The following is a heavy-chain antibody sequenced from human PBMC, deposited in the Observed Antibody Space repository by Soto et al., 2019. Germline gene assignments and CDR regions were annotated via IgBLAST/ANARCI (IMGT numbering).Heavy chain of an antibody. CDR3: AREGALKPFSS. Sequence: GGSLRLSCAAPRITLKSYSVNWVRQSPGKGLEWASFISISGNYRFYADSVKGRFTISRDNAKNSVYLQMDSLRVEDTAVYYCAREGALKPFSSWGQGALVTVSS. CDR2: ISISGNYR. V-gene: IGHV3-21*01. J-gene: IGHJ5*02. CDR1: RITLKSYS.